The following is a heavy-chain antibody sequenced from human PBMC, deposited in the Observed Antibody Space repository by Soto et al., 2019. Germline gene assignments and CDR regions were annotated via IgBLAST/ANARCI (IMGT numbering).Heavy chain of an antibody. CDR2: IYYSGST. D-gene: IGHD6-19*01. V-gene: IGHV4-59*01. CDR3: AREGAVADGGYYYYGMDV. J-gene: IGHJ6*02. Sequence: PSETLSLTCTVSGGSISSYYGSWIRQPPGKGLEWIGYIYYSGSTNYNPSLKSRVTISVDTSKNQFSLKLSSVTAADTAVYYCAREGAVADGGYYYYGMDVWGQGTTVTVSS. CDR1: GGSISSYY.